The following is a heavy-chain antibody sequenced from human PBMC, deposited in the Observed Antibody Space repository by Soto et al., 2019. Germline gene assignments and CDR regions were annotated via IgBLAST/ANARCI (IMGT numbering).Heavy chain of an antibody. V-gene: IGHV4-4*02. D-gene: IGHD6-13*01. J-gene: IGHJ4*02. Sequence: QVQLQESGPGLVKPSGTLSLTCAVSGGSISSSNWWSWVRQPPGKGLEWTGEIYHSGSTNYNPSLKSRVTVAVDKSKYQFSLKLSSVTAADTAVYYCGGTIAAAGAHGNFDYWGQGTLVTVSS. CDR2: IYHSGST. CDR1: GGSISSSNW. CDR3: GGTIAAAGAHGNFDY.